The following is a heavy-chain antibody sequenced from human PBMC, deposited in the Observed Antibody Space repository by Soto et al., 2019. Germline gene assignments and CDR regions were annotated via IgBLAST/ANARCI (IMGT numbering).Heavy chain of an antibody. CDR1: GFNFSNYA. J-gene: IGHJ1*01. CDR3: ASDLSTNVAAGMCGRWTG. V-gene: IGHV3-30-3*01. CDR2: ISYDGSNK. Sequence: QVQLVESGGGVVQPGKSLRLSCAASGFNFSNYAMHWVRQAPGKGLVWVAIISYDGSNKYYADSVKGRFTISRDNSKNTMYLQMDRLRAEDTAMFYCASDLSTNVAAGMCGRWTGGGQGTVVTVSS. D-gene: IGHD2-15*01.